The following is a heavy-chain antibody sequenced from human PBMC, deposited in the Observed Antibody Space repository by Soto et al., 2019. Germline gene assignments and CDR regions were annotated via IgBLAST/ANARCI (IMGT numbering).Heavy chain of an antibody. J-gene: IGHJ6*02. Sequence: PSKPLSLTCAVSSASMTSGGYYWSWIRQHPGKGLEWIGYIYSNGDTYYNPSLKSRVTISVDTSKNQFSLNLTSVTAADTAVYYCARMVGSLSGYYYCAMDGWCQGIMVT. CDR2: IYSNGDT. V-gene: IGHV4-31*11. CDR1: SASMTSGGYY. CDR3: ARMVGSLSGYYYCAMDG. D-gene: IGHD6-6*01.